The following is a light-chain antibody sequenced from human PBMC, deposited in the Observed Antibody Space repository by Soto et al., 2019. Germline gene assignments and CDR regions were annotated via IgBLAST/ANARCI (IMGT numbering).Light chain of an antibody. CDR2: DAS. Sequence: DIQMTQSPSSLSASVGNRVTITCRASQSISTYLNWYQKKPGKAPKLLIYDASSLESGVPSRFSGSGSGTEFTLTISSLQPDDFATYYCQQYNSYPYTFGQGTKLEIK. V-gene: IGKV1-5*01. CDR1: QSISTY. CDR3: QQYNSYPYT. J-gene: IGKJ2*01.